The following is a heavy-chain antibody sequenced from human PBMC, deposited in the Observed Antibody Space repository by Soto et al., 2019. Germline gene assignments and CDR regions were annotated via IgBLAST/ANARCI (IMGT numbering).Heavy chain of an antibody. CDR1: GFTFSSYG. V-gene: IGHV3-33*01. CDR2: IWYDGSNK. Sequence: GGSLRLSCAASGFTFSSYGMHWVRQAPGKGLEWVAVIWYDGSNKYYADSVKGRFTISRDNSKNTLYLQMNSLRAEDTAVYYCARALDILTVSVFDFWGQGTLVTVSS. J-gene: IGHJ4*02. D-gene: IGHD3-9*01. CDR3: ARALDILTVSVFDF.